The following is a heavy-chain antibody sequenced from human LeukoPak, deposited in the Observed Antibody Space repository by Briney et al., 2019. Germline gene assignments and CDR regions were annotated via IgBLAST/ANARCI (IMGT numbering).Heavy chain of an antibody. CDR3: ARDSHSSSWYSEFDY. CDR1: GFTFSSYS. V-gene: IGHV3-21*01. Sequence: GGPLTLLCAVSGFTFSSYSMNWARQSPGKGLEWVAYINILSNYIYYADSVKGRFTISRDNAKNSLYLQMNSLRAEDTAVYYCARDSHSSSWYSEFDYWGQGTLVTVSS. J-gene: IGHJ4*02. CDR2: INILSNYI. D-gene: IGHD6-13*01.